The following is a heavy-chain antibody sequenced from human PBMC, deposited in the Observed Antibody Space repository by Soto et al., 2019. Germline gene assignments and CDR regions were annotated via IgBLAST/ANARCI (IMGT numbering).Heavy chain of an antibody. CDR1: GFTFNNTW. CDR2: IKSKSDGGTT. J-gene: IGHJ4*02. CDR3: TTVRTY. V-gene: IGHV3-15*07. Sequence: QLVESGGGLVKPGGSLRLSCAASGFTFNNTWMNWVRQAPGKGLEWVGRIKSKSDGGTTDYAASVKGRFTISRDDSKNTLYLYRSGLKAEDTAVYYCTTVRTYWGQGTLVTVSS.